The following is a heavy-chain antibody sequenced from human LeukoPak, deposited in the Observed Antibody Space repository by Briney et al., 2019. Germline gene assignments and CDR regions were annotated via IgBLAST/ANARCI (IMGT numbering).Heavy chain of an antibody. CDR2: IYYTGTT. D-gene: IGHD1-26*01. V-gene: IGHV4-59*01. Sequence: SETLSLTCTVSGGSISYYYWSWIRQPPGKGLEWIAYIYYTGTTNYNPSLKSRVTISLDTSKNQFSLKLTSVTAADTAVYYCARSYSGTGYYYYGVDVWGQGTTVTVSS. CDR3: ARSYSGTGYYYYGVDV. J-gene: IGHJ6*02. CDR1: GGSISYYY.